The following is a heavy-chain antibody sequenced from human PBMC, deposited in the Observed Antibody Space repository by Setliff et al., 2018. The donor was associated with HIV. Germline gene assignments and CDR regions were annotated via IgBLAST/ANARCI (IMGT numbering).Heavy chain of an antibody. CDR1: GCTFSNYA. Sequence: PGGSLRLSCAASGCTFSNYAMSWVRQTPGKGLEWVTNISPDGRQKGYVDSVRGRFTISRDNAKNTLYLQMNSLRGEDTAVYFCVPHYHVEWGQGTLVTVSS. J-gene: IGHJ4*02. CDR2: ISPDGRQK. CDR3: VPHYHVE. D-gene: IGHD3-10*01. V-gene: IGHV3-7*01.